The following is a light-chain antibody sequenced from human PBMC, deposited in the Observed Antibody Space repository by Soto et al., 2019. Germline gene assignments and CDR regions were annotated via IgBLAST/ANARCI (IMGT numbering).Light chain of an antibody. CDR2: AAS. V-gene: IGKV1-9*01. CDR3: QQLNSYPFLT. Sequence: DIQLTQSPSFLSASVGDRVTITCRASQGISSYLAWYQQKPGKAPKLLIYAASTLQSGVPSRFSGSGSGTAFTLSISSLQPEDFATYDCQQLNSYPFLTFGGGTKVEIK. J-gene: IGKJ4*01. CDR1: QGISSY.